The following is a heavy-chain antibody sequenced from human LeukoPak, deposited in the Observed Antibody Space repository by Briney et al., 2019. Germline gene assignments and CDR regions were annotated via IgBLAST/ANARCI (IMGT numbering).Heavy chain of an antibody. J-gene: IGHJ3*02. Sequence: SVKVSCKASGGTFSSYAISWVRQAPGQGLEWMGGIIPIFGTANYAQKFQGGVTITTDESTSTAYMELSSLRSEDTAVYYCAVKAPVTGTTPDAFDIWGQGTMVTVSS. CDR1: GGTFSSYA. CDR2: IIPIFGTA. CDR3: AVKAPVTGTTPDAFDI. V-gene: IGHV1-69*05. D-gene: IGHD1-7*01.